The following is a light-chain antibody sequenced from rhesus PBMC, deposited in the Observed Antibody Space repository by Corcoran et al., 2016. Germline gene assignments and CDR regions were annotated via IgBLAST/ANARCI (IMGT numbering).Light chain of an antibody. J-gene: IGKJ4*01. CDR3: QHYTRRPLT. CDR1: QDIKNW. Sequence: DIQMTQSPSSLPASVGDTVTITCRASQDIKNWLAWYQQKPGKAPNLRIYKASSLQSGVPARFSGSGSGTDFTLTINSLQSEDLATYYCQHYTRRPLTFGGGTK. CDR2: KAS. V-gene: IGKV1-22*01.